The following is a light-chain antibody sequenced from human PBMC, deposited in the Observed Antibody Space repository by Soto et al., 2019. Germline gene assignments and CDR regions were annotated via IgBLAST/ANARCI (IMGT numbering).Light chain of an antibody. CDR1: QSVTNNY. CDR3: HQYGNSPWT. J-gene: IGKJ1*01. CDR2: AAS. V-gene: IGKV3-20*01. Sequence: ETVLTQSPGTLSLSPGERATLSCRASQSVTNNYLAWYQQKPGQAPRVLIYAASNRATGIPDKFSGVGSGTDFTLTISSLEPEDFAVYYCHQYGNSPWTLGQGTSVEIK.